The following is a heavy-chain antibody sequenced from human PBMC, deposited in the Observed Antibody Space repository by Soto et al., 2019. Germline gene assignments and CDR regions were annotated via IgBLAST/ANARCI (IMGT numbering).Heavy chain of an antibody. D-gene: IGHD3-3*01. J-gene: IGHJ4*02. CDR1: GGSISSGDYY. CDR3: ARAPFLEWLLPPVRFYFDY. Sequence: QVQLQESGPGLVKPSQTQSLTCTVSGGSISSGDYYWSWIRQPPGKGLEWIGYIYYSGSTYYNPSLKSRVTISVDTSKNQFSLKLSSVTAADTAVYYCARAPFLEWLLPPVRFYFDYWGQGTLVTVSS. CDR2: IYYSGST. V-gene: IGHV4-30-4*01.